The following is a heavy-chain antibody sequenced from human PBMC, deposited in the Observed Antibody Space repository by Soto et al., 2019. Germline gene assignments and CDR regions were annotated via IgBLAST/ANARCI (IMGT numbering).Heavy chain of an antibody. CDR2: IYWNDDK. CDR1: GFSLRTSGVG. Sequence: XGPTLVNPTQDLTLTCIFSGFSLRTSGVGVGWIRQPPGKALEWLGFIYWNDDKRYSPSLKSRLTITKDTSKNQVVLTMTNMDPVDTATYYCAKSGSSGWYGWFDPWGQGTLVTVSS. D-gene: IGHD6-19*01. J-gene: IGHJ5*02. V-gene: IGHV2-5*01. CDR3: AKSGSSGWYGWFDP.